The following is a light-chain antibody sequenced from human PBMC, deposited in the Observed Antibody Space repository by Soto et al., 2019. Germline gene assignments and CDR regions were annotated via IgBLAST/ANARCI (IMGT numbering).Light chain of an antibody. CDR1: SSDVGSYNR. CDR3: SSYTSSSTLYV. CDR2: EVS. J-gene: IGLJ1*01. Sequence: QSVLTHPPSVSGAPGQSVTISCTGTSSDVGSYNRVSWYQQPPGTAPKLMIYEVSNRPSGVPDRFSGSKSGNTASLTISGLQAEDEADYYCSSYTSSSTLYVFGNGTKVTVL. V-gene: IGLV2-18*02.